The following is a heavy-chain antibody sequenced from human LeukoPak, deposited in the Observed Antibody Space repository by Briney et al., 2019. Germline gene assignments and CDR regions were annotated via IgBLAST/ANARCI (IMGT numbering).Heavy chain of an antibody. CDR1: GGSISSSSYY. V-gene: IGHV4-39*01. D-gene: IGHD1-26*01. CDR2: IYYSRST. CDR3: ARHEGGSYPDYFDY. Sequence: SETLSLTCTVSGGSISSSSYYWGWIRQPPGKGLEWIGSIYYSRSTYYNPSLKSRVTISVDTSKNQFSLKLSSVTAADTAVYYCARHEGGSYPDYFDYWGQGTLVTVSS. J-gene: IGHJ4*02.